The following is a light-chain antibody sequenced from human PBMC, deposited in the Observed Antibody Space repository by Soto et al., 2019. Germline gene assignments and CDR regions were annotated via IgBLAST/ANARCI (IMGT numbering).Light chain of an antibody. CDR3: QQLNSFPIT. Sequence: DIQLTKAPSLLSASAGDRVSITCRASQAVSSYLAWYQQKPGRAPKLLIYAASTLQSGVPSRFSGSGSGTEFTLTITSLQPEDFATYYCQQLNSFPITFGQGTRLEIK. V-gene: IGKV1-9*01. CDR2: AAS. J-gene: IGKJ5*01. CDR1: QAVSSY.